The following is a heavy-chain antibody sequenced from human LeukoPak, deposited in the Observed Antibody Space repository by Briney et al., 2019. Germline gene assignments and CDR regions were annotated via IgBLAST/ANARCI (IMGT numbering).Heavy chain of an antibody. J-gene: IGHJ4*02. D-gene: IGHD4-17*01. CDR2: INHSGST. CDR1: GESFTIFY. Sequence: SETLSLTCAVYGESFTIFYWSWIRHPPGKGLEWIGEINHSGSTNYNPPLKSRVTISVDTSKNQFSLKLSSVTAADTAVYYCARGRGRGSDYGDYGVFEYWGQGTLVTVSS. V-gene: IGHV4-34*01. CDR3: ARGRGRGSDYGDYGVFEY.